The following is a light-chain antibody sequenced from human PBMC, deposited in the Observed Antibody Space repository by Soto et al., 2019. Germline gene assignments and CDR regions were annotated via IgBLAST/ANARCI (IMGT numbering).Light chain of an antibody. Sequence: QSVLTQPASVSGSPGQSITVSCTGTSSDIGGYNYVSWYQHYPGKAPQLIIYEVNLRPSGVSDRFSASKSGDTASLTISGLQAGDEADYYCCSYSTSNTHNYVFGTGTKVT. CDR2: EVN. CDR3: CSYSTSNTHNYV. CDR1: SSDIGGYNY. J-gene: IGLJ1*01. V-gene: IGLV2-14*01.